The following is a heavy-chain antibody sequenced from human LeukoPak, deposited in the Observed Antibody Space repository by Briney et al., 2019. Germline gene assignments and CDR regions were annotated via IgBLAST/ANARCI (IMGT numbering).Heavy chain of an antibody. J-gene: IGHJ4*02. CDR2: ISPGGDEV. CDR1: GFTFKDYW. CDR3: SGGRDIAVAGPGGYFDY. V-gene: IGHV3-11*01. D-gene: IGHD6-19*01. Sequence: GGSLRLSCEASGFTFKDYWMTWVRQAPGKGLEWVSYISPGGDEVYFADSVKGRFTISRDNAKNSLFLQMSSLTAEDTAVYYCSGGRDIAVAGPGGYFDYWGQGSLVTVSS.